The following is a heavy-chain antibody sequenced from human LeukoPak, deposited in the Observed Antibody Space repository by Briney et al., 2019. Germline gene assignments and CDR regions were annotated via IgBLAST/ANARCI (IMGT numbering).Heavy chain of an antibody. CDR2: IYPGDSDT. CDR1: GYSFTSYW. D-gene: IGHD3-9*01. V-gene: IGHV5-51*01. J-gene: IGHJ4*02. CDR3: ARPGYYDILTGYSDFDY. Sequence: GESLKISCKGSGYSFTSYWIGWVRQMPGKGLELMGIIYPGDSDTRYSPSFQGQVTISADKSISTAYLQWSSLKASDTAMYYCARPGYYDILTGYSDFDYWGQGTLVTVSS.